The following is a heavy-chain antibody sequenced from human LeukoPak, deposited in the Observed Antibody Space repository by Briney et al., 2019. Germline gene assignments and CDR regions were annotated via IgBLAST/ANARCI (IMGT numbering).Heavy chain of an antibody. D-gene: IGHD2-2*02. Sequence: SETLSLTCTVSGGSISSDGYYWSWIRQHPGKGLEWIGYIYYSGSYYYNPSLKSRVTISVDTSKNQFSLKLSSVTAADTAVYYCARIRRGGYCSSTSCYTGEDYYYMDVWGKGTTVTVSS. CDR2: IYYSGSY. CDR3: ARIRRGGYCSSTSCYTGEDYYYMDV. J-gene: IGHJ6*03. V-gene: IGHV4-31*03. CDR1: GGSISSDGYY.